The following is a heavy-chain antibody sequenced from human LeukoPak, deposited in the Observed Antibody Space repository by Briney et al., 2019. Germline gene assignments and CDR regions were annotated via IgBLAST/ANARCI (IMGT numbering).Heavy chain of an antibody. J-gene: IGHJ2*01. CDR1: GFTFSSYA. Sequence: GGSLRLSCAASGFTFSSYAMSWVRQAPGKGLEWVSAISGSGGSTYYADSLKGRFTISRDNSQNTLYLQMNGLRGEDTAIYYCAKDRGTIVHNWYFDIWGRGTLLTVSS. V-gene: IGHV3-23*01. CDR3: AKDRGTIVHNWYFDI. D-gene: IGHD2/OR15-2a*01. CDR2: ISGSGGST.